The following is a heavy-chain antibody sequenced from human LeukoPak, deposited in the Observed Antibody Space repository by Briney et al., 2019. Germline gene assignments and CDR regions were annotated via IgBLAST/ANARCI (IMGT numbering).Heavy chain of an antibody. Sequence: PSQTLSLTCTVSGGSISSGGYYWSWIRQHPGKGLEWIGYTYYSGSTYYNPSLKSRVTISVDTSKNQFSLKLSSVTATDTAVYYCARLWTTVTTFFDYWGQGTLVTVSS. CDR1: GGSISSGGYY. CDR2: TYYSGST. D-gene: IGHD4-17*01. CDR3: ARLWTTVTTFFDY. V-gene: IGHV4-31*03. J-gene: IGHJ4*02.